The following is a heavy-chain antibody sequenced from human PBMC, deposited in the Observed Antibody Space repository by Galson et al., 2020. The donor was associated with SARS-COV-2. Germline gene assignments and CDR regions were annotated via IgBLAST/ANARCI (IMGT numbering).Heavy chain of an antibody. CDR2: IKSKIDGGTI. V-gene: IGHV3-15*01. CDR3: TANSDY. J-gene: IGHJ4*02. Sequence: GESLKISCAASGFTFSNAWMSWVRQAPGKGLEWVGRIKSKIDGGTIDYAAPVKGRLTISRDDSKNTLYMQMNSLKSEDTAVYYCTANSDYWGQGILVTVSS. CDR1: GFTFSNAW. D-gene: IGHD3-10*01.